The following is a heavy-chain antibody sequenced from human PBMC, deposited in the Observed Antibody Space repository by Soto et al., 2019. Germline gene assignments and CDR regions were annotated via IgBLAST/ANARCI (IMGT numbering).Heavy chain of an antibody. D-gene: IGHD6-13*01. Sequence: SVKVSCKASGGTFSSYAISWVRQAPGQGLEWMGGIIPIFGTANYAQKFQGRVTITADESTSTAYMERSSLRSEYTAVYYCGRTRGIAAAGGMDVWGQGTTVTVSS. CDR2: IIPIFGTA. V-gene: IGHV1-69*13. CDR3: GRTRGIAAAGGMDV. J-gene: IGHJ6*02. CDR1: GGTFSSYA.